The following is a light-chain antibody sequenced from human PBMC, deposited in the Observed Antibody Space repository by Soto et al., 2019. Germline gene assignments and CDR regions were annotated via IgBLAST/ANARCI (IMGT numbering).Light chain of an antibody. V-gene: IGLV2-8*01. CDR1: SGDIGSYDY. CDR3: SSYAGNNKYV. Sequence: QSVLTQPPSASGSPGQSITISCTGTSGDIGSYDYVSFYQQHPGRAPKLLIYEVNKRPSGVPDRFSGSKSGNTASLTVSGLQGEDEADYYCSSYAGNNKYVFGTGTKFTVL. J-gene: IGLJ1*01. CDR2: EVN.